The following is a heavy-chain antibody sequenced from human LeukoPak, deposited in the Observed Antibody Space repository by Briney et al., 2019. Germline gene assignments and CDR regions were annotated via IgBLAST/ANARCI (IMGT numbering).Heavy chain of an antibody. CDR3: ARHLAMRTATFDY. J-gene: IGHJ4*02. CDR2: IYYSGST. D-gene: IGHD2-21*02. V-gene: IGHV4-59*08. Sequence: SETLSLTCTVSGGPISSYFWSRMPQPPGKGLEWIGYIYYSGSTNYSPSLQSRVTISVDTSKNQFSLTLRSVTAADTAVYYCARHLAMRTATFDYWGQGTLVTVSP. CDR1: GGPISSYF.